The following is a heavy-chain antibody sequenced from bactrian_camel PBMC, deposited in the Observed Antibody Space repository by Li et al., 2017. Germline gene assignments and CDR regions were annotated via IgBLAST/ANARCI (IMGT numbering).Heavy chain of an antibody. J-gene: IGHJ4*01. CDR3: AADLLCGRAIVEYTY. CDR2: ISRGST. D-gene: IGHD6*01. Sequence: HVQLVESGGGSVQAGESLRLSCVASGYTLPMNMGWFRQAPGKEREGVARISRGSTFYANSVKGRFTISRDNAKNVVSLQMNGLKPEDTAMYYCAADLLCGRAIVEYTYRGQGTQVTVS. V-gene: IGHV3S53*01. CDR1: GYTLPMN.